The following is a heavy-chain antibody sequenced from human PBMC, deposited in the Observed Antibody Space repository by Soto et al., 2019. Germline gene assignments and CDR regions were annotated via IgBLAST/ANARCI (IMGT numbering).Heavy chain of an antibody. J-gene: IGHJ4*02. CDR1: GFTFSSYA. Sequence: GSLRLSCAASGFTFSSYAMSWVRQAPGKGLEWVSAISGSGGSTYYADSVKGRFTISRDNSKNTLYLQMNSLRAEDTAVYYCAKDREQLESFDYWGQGTLVTVSS. D-gene: IGHD6-6*01. CDR2: ISGSGGST. V-gene: IGHV3-23*01. CDR3: AKDREQLESFDY.